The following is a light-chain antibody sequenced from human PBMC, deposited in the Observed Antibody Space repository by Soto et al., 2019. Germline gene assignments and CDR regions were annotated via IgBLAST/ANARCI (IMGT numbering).Light chain of an antibody. Sequence: QSVLTQPASVSGSPGQSITISCTGTSSDVGSYNYVSWYQQHPGKAPKLMIYEVSDRLSGISSRFSGSKSGNTASLTISGLQTEDEADYYCSSYTSSSTLFGTGTKVTVL. CDR3: SSYTSSSTL. CDR1: SSDVGSYNY. J-gene: IGLJ1*01. CDR2: EVS. V-gene: IGLV2-14*01.